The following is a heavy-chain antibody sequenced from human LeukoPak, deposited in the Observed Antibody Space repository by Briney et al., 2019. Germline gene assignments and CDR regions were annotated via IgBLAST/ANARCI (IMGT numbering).Heavy chain of an antibody. V-gene: IGHV4-34*01. Sequence: NPSETLSLTCAVYGGSFSGYYWSWIRQPPGKGLEWIGEINHSGSTNYNPSLKSRVTISVDTSKNQFSLKLSSVTAADTAVYYCARAYCGGDCYPGNYFDYWGQGTLVTVSS. CDR1: GGSFSGYY. CDR3: ARAYCGGDCYPGNYFDY. D-gene: IGHD2-21*02. CDR2: INHSGST. J-gene: IGHJ4*02.